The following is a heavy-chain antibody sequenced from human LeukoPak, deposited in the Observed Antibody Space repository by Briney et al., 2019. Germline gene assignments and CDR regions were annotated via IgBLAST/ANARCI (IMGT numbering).Heavy chain of an antibody. J-gene: IGHJ4*02. CDR2: ISSSSTTI. CDR1: GFTLSSYN. CDR3: ARSRGSDY. Sequence: GGSLRLSCAASGFTLSSYNMNWVRQAPGKGLEWVSYISSSSTTIYYADSVKGRFTISRDNAKNSPYLQMNSLRDEDTAVYYCARSRGSDYWGQGTLVTVSS. D-gene: IGHD5-12*01. V-gene: IGHV3-48*02.